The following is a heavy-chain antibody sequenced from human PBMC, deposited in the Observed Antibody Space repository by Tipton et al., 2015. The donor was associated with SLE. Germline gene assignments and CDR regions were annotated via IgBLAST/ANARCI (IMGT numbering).Heavy chain of an antibody. CDR2: ISSSSSYT. Sequence: SLRLSCAASGFTFSSYSMNWVRQAPGKGLEWVSSISSSSSYTYYAESVKGRFTISRDNAKNSLYLQMNSLRVEDTAVYYCASPSPNWNYNYWGQGTLVTVSS. CDR1: GFTFSSYS. J-gene: IGHJ4*02. D-gene: IGHD1-7*01. V-gene: IGHV3-21*06. CDR3: ASPSPNWNYNY.